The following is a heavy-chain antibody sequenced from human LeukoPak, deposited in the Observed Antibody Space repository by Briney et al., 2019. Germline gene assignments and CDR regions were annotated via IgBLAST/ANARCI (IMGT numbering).Heavy chain of an antibody. CDR3: ARERGDFRFVDI. D-gene: IGHD3-16*01. J-gene: IGHJ3*02. CDR1: GGSISSYY. CDR2: IDDSGST. Sequence: SXTLSLTCTVSGGSISSYYWSWIRQPPGKGLEWIGYIDDSGSTNYNPSLKSRVTISVDTSKNQFSLKLSSVTAADTAVYYCARERGDFRFVDIWGQGTMVVVSS. V-gene: IGHV4-59*01.